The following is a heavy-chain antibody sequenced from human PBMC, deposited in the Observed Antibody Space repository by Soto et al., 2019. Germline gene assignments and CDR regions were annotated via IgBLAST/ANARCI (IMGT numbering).Heavy chain of an antibody. D-gene: IGHD3-10*01. J-gene: IGHJ6*02. V-gene: IGHV1-18*01. CDR2: ISAYNGNT. CDR3: ARDRDYGSGITSYYYGMDV. Sequence: QVQLVQSGAEVKKPGASVKVSCKASGYTFTSYGISWVRQAPGQGLEWMGWISAYNGNTNYAQKLQGRVTMTTDTTTSTAYIELRSLRSDDTAVYYCARDRDYGSGITSYYYGMDVWGQGTTVTVSS. CDR1: GYTFTSYG.